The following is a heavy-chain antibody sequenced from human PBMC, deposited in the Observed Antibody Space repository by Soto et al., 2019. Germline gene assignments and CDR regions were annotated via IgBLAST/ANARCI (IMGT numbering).Heavy chain of an antibody. D-gene: IGHD3-10*01. J-gene: IGHJ6*02. CDR3: ARSSRDPYYYYGKDV. CDR2: INPNSGGT. Sequence: GASVKVSCKASGYTFTGYYMHWVRQAPGQGLEWMGWINPNSGGTNYAQKFQGWVTMTRDTSISTAYMELSRLRSDDTAVYYCARSSRDPYYYYGKDVWGQGTTVTVSS. CDR1: GYTFTGYY. V-gene: IGHV1-2*04.